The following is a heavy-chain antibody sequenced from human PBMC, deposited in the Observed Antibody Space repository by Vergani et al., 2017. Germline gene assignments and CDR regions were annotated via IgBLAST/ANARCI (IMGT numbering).Heavy chain of an antibody. D-gene: IGHD3-10*01. J-gene: IGHJ4*02. CDR3: ARDGYPYGSGSYYDY. CDR2: IYTSGST. CDR1: GGSISSGSYY. Sequence: QVQLQESGPGLVKPSQTLSLTCTVSGGSISSGSYYWSWIRQPAGKGLEWIGRIYTSGSTNYNPSLKSRVTISVDTSKNQFSLKLSSVTAADTAVYYCARDGYPYGSGSYYDYWGQGTLVTVSS. V-gene: IGHV4-61*02.